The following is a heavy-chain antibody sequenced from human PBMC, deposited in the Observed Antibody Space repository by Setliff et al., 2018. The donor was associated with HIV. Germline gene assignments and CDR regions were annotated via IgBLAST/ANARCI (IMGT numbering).Heavy chain of an antibody. D-gene: IGHD3-3*01. CDR1: GGSFSGYY. CDR3: ARGSRQLTIFGVVFKTNYYFMDV. CDR2: INHDRTT. J-gene: IGHJ6*03. Sequence: PSETLSLTCAVYGGSFSGYYWSWIRQPPGKGLEWIGEINHDRTTNYNPSLKSRVTISVDTSTNQFSLTLNSVTAADTAVYYCARGSRQLTIFGVVFKTNYYFMDVWGKGTAVTVSS. V-gene: IGHV4-34*01.